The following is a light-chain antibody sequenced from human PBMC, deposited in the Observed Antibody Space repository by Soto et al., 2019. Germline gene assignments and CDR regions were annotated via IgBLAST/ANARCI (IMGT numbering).Light chain of an antibody. CDR3: QQYGSSPLT. CDR1: QSVRSNY. Sequence: EIVLTQSPDTLSLSPGERATLSCRASQSVRSNYLAWYQQKPGQAPRFLIYDASSRATGIPDRFSGSGSGTEFTLTISRLEPEDFALYYCQQYGSSPLTFCGGTKVEIK. V-gene: IGKV3-20*01. CDR2: DAS. J-gene: IGKJ4*01.